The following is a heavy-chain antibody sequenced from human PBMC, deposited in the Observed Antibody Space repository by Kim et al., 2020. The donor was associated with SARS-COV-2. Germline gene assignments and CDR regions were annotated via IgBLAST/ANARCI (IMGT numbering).Heavy chain of an antibody. D-gene: IGHD3-10*01. CDR2: INPSGGST. J-gene: IGHJ4*02. CDR3: ARTPRTLWFGEPLPPFDY. Sequence: ASVKVSCKASGYTFTSYYMHWVRQAPGQGLEWMGIINPSGGSTIYAQKFQGRVTMTRDTSTSTVYMELSSLRSEDTAVYYCARTPRTLWFGEPLPPFDYWGQGTLVTVSS. V-gene: IGHV1-46*01. CDR1: GYTFTSYY.